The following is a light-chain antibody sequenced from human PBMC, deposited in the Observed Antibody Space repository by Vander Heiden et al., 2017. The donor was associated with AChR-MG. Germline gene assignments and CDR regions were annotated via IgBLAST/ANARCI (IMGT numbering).Light chain of an antibody. CDR2: AAS. V-gene: IGKV1-39*01. CDR1: QSISSY. Sequence: DIQMTQSPPSLSASVGDRVSITCRASQSISSYLNWYQHKPGTAPKLLIYAASHLRSGVPSRFSGSGSGTEWTLTISSLQPEDFATYYCQQSDSSPWTFGQGTQVEIK. CDR3: QQSDSSPWT. J-gene: IGKJ1*01.